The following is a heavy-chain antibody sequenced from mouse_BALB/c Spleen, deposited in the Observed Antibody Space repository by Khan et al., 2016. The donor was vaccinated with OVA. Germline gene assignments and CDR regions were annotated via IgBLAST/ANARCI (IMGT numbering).Heavy chain of an antibody. CDR2: ISSGGSYT. Sequence: EVELVESGGDLVKPGGSLKLSCAASGFTFSTYGMSWVRQTPDKRLEWVATISSGGSYTYYPDSVKGRFTISRDNAKNTLYLQMSSLKSDDTAIYYCARLAYYYDNEGFAYWGQGTLVTVSA. V-gene: IGHV5-6*01. CDR3: ARLAYYYDNEGFAY. J-gene: IGHJ3*01. D-gene: IGHD1-1*01. CDR1: GFTFSTYG.